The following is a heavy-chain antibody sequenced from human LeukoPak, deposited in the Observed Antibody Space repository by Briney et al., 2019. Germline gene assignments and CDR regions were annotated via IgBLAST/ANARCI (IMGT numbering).Heavy chain of an antibody. J-gene: IGHJ4*02. CDR2: ISYDENNK. Sequence: GGSPRLSCAASGFTFSSYAVHWVRQAPGKGLEWVAVISYDENNKYYTDSVKGRLTISRDNSKNTLYLQMNSLRAEDTAIYYCAREGPRGNSQFDYWGQGTLVTVSS. V-gene: IGHV3-30*04. CDR3: AREGPRGNSQFDY. D-gene: IGHD2/OR15-2a*01. CDR1: GFTFSSYA.